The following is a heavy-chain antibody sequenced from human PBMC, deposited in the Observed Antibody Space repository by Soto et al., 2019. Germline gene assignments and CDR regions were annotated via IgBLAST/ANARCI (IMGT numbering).Heavy chain of an antibody. CDR3: AKGSYRGCYSPLDY. D-gene: IGHD1-26*01. CDR1: GVTWSSFG. CDR2: ISGSGGST. J-gene: IGHJ4*02. Sequence: PWASRRLSGAASGVTWSSFGMSGVRQATGKVLEWVSAISGSGGSTFYVDTVKGRFTISRDNSQNTLYLQRNSLRAEQTAVYYCAKGSYRGCYSPLDYWLQRALVTVSS. V-gene: IGHV3-23*01.